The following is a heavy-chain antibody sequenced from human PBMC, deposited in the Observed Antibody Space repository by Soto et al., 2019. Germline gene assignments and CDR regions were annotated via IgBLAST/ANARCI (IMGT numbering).Heavy chain of an antibody. V-gene: IGHV3-30-3*01. Sequence: QVQLVESGGGVVQPGRSLRLSCAASGFTFGNYAIHWVRQAPGKGLEWVAVISYDGSNKYYGDSVKGRFTISRDNSKNTLSLQMNSLRTEDTAVYYCARSDGYNKVEYWGQRTLVTVSS. D-gene: IGHD6-25*01. CDR1: GFTFGNYA. CDR3: ARSDGYNKVEY. J-gene: IGHJ4*02. CDR2: ISYDGSNK.